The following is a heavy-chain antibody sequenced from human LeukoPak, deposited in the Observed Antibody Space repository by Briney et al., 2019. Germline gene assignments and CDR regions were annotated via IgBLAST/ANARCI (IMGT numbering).Heavy chain of an antibody. CDR3: ARDQGAPGDY. CDR2: IDQNGSVQ. CDR1: GFTFSNYL. V-gene: IGHV3-7*01. Sequence: PGGSLRLSCAAPGFTFSNYLMTWVRQAPGKGLEWVANIDQNGSVQLYVDSVKGRLTISRDNAKNSLYLQMNNLRAEDTALYSCARDQGAPGDYWGQGTLVTVSS. D-gene: IGHD4/OR15-4a*01. J-gene: IGHJ4*02.